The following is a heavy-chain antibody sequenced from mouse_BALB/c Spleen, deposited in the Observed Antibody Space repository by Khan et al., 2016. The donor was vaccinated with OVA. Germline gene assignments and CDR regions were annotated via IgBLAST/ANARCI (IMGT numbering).Heavy chain of an antibody. Sequence: QVQLQQPGAELARPGASVKLSCKASGYTFTDYYINGVKQRTGQGLEWIGEISPGRGDIYYNERFKGKATLTADKSSSPAYMQASRLTSEATAVSFCARRNYFGYTFAYWGQGTLVTVSA. CDR1: GYTFTDYY. CDR3: ARRNYFGYTFAY. J-gene: IGHJ3*01. CDR2: ISPGRGDI. D-gene: IGHD1-2*01. V-gene: IGHV1-77*01.